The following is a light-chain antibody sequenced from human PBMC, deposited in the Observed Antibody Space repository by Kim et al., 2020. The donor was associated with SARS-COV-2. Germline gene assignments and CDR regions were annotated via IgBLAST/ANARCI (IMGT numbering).Light chain of an antibody. CDR1: QSNSMW. V-gene: IGKV1-5*03. J-gene: IGKJ2*01. CDR3: QQYDKY. CDR2: KAS. Sequence: STLSASVGDRVIITCRASQSNSMWLAWYQQKPGKAPKLLISKASSLQSGVPSRFSGSGSGTQFTLTISSLQPDDFGTYYCQQYDKYFGQGTKLEI.